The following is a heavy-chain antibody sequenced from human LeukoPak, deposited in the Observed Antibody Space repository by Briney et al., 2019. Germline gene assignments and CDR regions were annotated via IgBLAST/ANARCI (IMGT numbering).Heavy chain of an antibody. Sequence: TSETLSLTCAVYGGSFSGYYWSWIRQPPGKGLEWIGEINHSGSTNYNPSLKSRVTISVDTSKNQFSLKLSSVTAADTAVYYCARGGIAARYPRKGNAFDIWGQGTMVTVSS. J-gene: IGHJ3*02. V-gene: IGHV4-34*01. D-gene: IGHD6-6*01. CDR2: INHSGST. CDR1: GGSFSGYY. CDR3: ARGGIAARYPRKGNAFDI.